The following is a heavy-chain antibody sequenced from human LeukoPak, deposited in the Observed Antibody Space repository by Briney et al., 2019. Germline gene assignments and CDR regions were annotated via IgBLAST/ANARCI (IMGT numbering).Heavy chain of an antibody. V-gene: IGHV6-1*01. D-gene: IGHD3-10*01. Sequence: SQTLSLTCAISGDSVSSNSAAWNWIRQSPSRGLEWLGRTYYRSKWYNDYPVSVKSRITINPDTSKNQFSLQLNSVTPEDTAVYYCARVRLRYGSTYYYGMDVWGQGTTVTVSS. J-gene: IGHJ6*02. CDR3: ARVRLRYGSTYYYGMDV. CDR1: GDSVSSNSAA. CDR2: TYYRSKWYN.